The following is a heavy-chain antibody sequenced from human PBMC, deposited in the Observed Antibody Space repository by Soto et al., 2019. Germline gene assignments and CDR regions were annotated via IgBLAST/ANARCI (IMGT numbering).Heavy chain of an antibody. CDR2: VYYSGTT. Sequence: XETLCLTCSVSGVSVSDKTYYWSWIRQPPGKRLEWIGYVYYSGTTNYNPSLKSRVTISVDLSKNRFSLRLSSVTTADTALYYCARTTAVPNTLRSRYFFDYWGQGTLVTVSS. D-gene: IGHD4-17*01. CDR3: ARTTAVPNTLRSRYFFDY. J-gene: IGHJ4*02. V-gene: IGHV4-61*01. CDR1: GVSVSDKTYY.